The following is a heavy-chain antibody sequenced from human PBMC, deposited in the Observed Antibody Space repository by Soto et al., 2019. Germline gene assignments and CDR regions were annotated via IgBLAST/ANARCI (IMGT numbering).Heavy chain of an antibody. V-gene: IGHV4-30-4*01. CDR2: IYYSGSS. J-gene: IGHJ6*02. CDR3: PRELVDTIGSMDA. CDR1: RGSISRGDYY. D-gene: IGHD1-26*01. Sequence: TYPVSRGSISRGDYYWSWIRQPPGKGLEYIGYIYYSGSSHYNPSLKSRVTISLDTSRNQFSLKLISGTAADTLFYYWPRELVDTIGSMDAWGQGP.